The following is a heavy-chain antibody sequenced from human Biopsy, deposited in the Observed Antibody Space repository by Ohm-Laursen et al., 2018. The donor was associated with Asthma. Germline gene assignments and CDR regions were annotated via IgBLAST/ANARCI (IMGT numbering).Heavy chain of an antibody. Sequence: SSVKVSCKSLGGTFNTYVIGWVRQAPGQGLEWMGGINSVFGTPTYPQKFQDRVTITADDSTSTVYMELSSLRSEDTAVYYCARKAGSCISRTCYSLDFWGQGALVTVSS. V-gene: IGHV1-69*01. D-gene: IGHD2-2*01. CDR2: INSVFGTP. CDR3: ARKAGSCISRTCYSLDF. J-gene: IGHJ4*02. CDR1: GGTFNTYV.